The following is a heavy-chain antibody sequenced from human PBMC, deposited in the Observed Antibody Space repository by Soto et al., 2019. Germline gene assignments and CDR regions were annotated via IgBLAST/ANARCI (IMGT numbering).Heavy chain of an antibody. J-gene: IGHJ5*02. CDR2: IYATGTT. CDR1: NDSVSSGTYS. Sequence: SETLSLTCTVSNDSVSSGTYSWSWIRQPPGKGLEWIGRIYATGTTDYNPSLKSRLTMSVDMSKKQFSLTLRSVTAADTAMYYCVRDGTKNLRDWFDPWGQGILVTVSS. V-gene: IGHV4-61*01. CDR3: VRDGTKNLRDWFDP. D-gene: IGHD1-1*01.